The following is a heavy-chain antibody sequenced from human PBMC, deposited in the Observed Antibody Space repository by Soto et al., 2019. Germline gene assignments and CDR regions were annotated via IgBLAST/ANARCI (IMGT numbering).Heavy chain of an antibody. V-gene: IGHV3-33*01. CDR1: GFTFSNYG. Sequence: QVQLVESGGGVVQPGRSLRLSCAASGFTFSNYGMHWVRQAPNKGLEWVAGIWHDGSNKYHATSVEGRFTISRANSNNTLYLQMNSLRVEDTAVYYCAREAGYQLLGQQLRDYFGQGTLVTVSP. J-gene: IGHJ4*02. CDR2: IWHDGSNK. CDR3: AREAGYQLLGQQLRDY. D-gene: IGHD6-13*01.